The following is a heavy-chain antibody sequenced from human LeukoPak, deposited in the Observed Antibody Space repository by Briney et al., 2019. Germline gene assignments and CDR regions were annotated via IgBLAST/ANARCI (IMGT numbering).Heavy chain of an antibody. CDR2: IYHTGTS. D-gene: IGHD6-13*01. J-gene: IGHJ4*02. CDR3: ARHKQGRGSSWYPTLDY. V-gene: IGHV4-39*01. CDR1: GGSISSSSYQ. Sequence: KTSETLSLTCTVSGGSISSSSYQWGWIRQPPGKGLEWIGSIYHTGTSYYNPSLTSRLTTSVDTSKNQFSLNLSSVTATDTAVYYCARHKQGRGSSWYPTLDYWGQGTLVTVSS.